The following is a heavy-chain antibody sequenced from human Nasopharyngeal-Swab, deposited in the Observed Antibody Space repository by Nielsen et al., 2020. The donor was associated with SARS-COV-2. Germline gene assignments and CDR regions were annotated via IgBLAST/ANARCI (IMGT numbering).Heavy chain of an antibody. J-gene: IGHJ6*02. Sequence: SGPTLVKPTQTLTLTCTFSGFSLSTSGVGVGWIRQPPGKALEWLARIDWDDDKYYSTSLKTRLTISKDTSKNQEVLTMTNMDPVDTATYYCARYIPTGGMDVWGQGTTVTVSS. CDR3: ARYIPTGGMDV. D-gene: IGHD2-2*02. CDR2: IDWDDDK. V-gene: IGHV2-70*11. CDR1: GFSLSTSGVG.